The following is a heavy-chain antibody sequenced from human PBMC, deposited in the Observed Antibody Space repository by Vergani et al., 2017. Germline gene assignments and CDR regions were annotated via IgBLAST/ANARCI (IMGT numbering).Heavy chain of an antibody. V-gene: IGHV3-74*01. CDR3: ARDLCSSTSCSSPLYYYYYGMDV. CDR2: INSDGSST. J-gene: IGHJ6*02. D-gene: IGHD2-2*01. CDR1: GFTFSSYW. Sequence: EVQLVESGGGLVQPGGSLRLSCAASGFTFSSYWMHWVRQAPGKGLVWVSRINSDGSSTSYADSVKGRFTISRDNAKNTLYLQMNSLRAEDTAVYYCARDLCSSTSCSSPLYYYYYGMDVWGQGTTVTVSS.